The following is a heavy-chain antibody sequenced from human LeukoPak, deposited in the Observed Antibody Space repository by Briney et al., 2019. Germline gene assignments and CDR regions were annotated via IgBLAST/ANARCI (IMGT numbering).Heavy chain of an antibody. J-gene: IGHJ4*02. CDR3: AKDRTVAGTHPYYFDY. CDR2: ISYTGTYI. V-gene: IGHV3-21*04. D-gene: IGHD6-19*01. CDR1: AFSPNTYN. Sequence: GGSLRLSCAASAFSPNTYNMNWVRQAPGKGLEWVSSISYTGTYIYYADSVKGRFTISRDNAQNSLYLQMNSLRAEDTALYYCAKDRTVAGTHPYYFDYWGQGTLVTVSS.